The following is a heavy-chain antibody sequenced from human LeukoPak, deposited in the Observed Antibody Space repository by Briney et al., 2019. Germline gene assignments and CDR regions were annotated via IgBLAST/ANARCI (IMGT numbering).Heavy chain of an antibody. CDR1: GITFSDYW. J-gene: IGHJ4*02. CDR3: VSGTGWLPDY. Sequence: GGSLRLSCAASGITFSDYWMNWVRQVPGKGLEWVAIIKQDASEKKYVDSVKGRFTISRDNAKSSLYLQMNSLRAEDTAIYYCVSGTGWLPDYWGQGTLVTVSS. D-gene: IGHD2-8*02. CDR2: IKQDASEK. V-gene: IGHV3-7*03.